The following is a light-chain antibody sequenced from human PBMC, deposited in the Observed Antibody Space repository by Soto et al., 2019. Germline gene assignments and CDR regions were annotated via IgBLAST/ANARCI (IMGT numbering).Light chain of an antibody. J-gene: IGKJ4*01. CDR1: QSVSSN. Sequence: DIVMTQSPATLSVSPGERATLSCRASQSVSSNLAWYQQKPGQAPRLLIYGASTRATGIPARFSGSRSGTEFTLTISSLQSEDFAVYYCQQYNNWPLTFGGGTKVEIK. CDR2: GAS. V-gene: IGKV3-15*01. CDR3: QQYNNWPLT.